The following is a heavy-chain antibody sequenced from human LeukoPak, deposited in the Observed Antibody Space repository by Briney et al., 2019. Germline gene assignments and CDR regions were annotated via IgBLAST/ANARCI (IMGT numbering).Heavy chain of an antibody. CDR3: ARDRNYYDSSGYYAFGY. J-gene: IGHJ4*02. V-gene: IGHV4-39*07. Sequence: SETLSLTCTVSGGPISSSSYYWGWIRQPPGKGLEWIGSIYYSGSTYYNPSLKSRVTISVDTSKNQFSLKLSSVTAADTAVYYCARDRNYYDSSGYYAFGYWGQGTLVTVSS. D-gene: IGHD3-22*01. CDR2: IYYSGST. CDR1: GGPISSSSYY.